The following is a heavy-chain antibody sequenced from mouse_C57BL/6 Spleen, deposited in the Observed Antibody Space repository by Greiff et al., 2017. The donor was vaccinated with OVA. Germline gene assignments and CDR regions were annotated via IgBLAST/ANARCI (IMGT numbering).Heavy chain of an antibody. Sequence: VQLQQSGAELVRPGASVTLSCKASGYTFTDYDMHWVKQTPLHGLEWIGAIDPETGGTAYNQKFKGEAILTADKSSSTAYMELRSLTSEDSAVYYCTRGGDTTVVSTFDYWGQGTTLTVSS. J-gene: IGHJ2*01. D-gene: IGHD1-1*01. CDR1: GYTFTDYD. CDR3: TRGGDTTVVSTFDY. CDR2: IDPETGGT. V-gene: IGHV1-15*01.